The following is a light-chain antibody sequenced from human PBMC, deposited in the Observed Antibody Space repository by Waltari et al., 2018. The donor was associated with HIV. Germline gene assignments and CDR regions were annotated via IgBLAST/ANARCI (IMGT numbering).Light chain of an antibody. V-gene: IGLV4-69*01. CDR2: LNSDGSH. J-gene: IGLJ3*02. Sequence: QLVLTQSPSASASLGASVKLTCTLSSGHRSYAIAWPQQQPGKGPRYLMKLNSDGSHSKGDGIPDRFSGSSSGAERYLTISSLQSEDEADYYCQTWGTGILVFGGGTNLTVL. CDR1: SGHRSYA. CDR3: QTWGTGILV.